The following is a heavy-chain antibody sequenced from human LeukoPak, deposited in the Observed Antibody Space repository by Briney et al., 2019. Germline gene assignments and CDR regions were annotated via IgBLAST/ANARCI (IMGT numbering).Heavy chain of an antibody. CDR2: ITPGNSDT. Sequence: GESLKISCKGSGYSFTTYWIGWMRQMPGRGLEWMAIITPGNSDTQYSPSLQGQVTISADKSISTAYLQWSSLKASDSAMYYCATRIDGTYYWGQGTLVTASS. D-gene: IGHD1-26*01. V-gene: IGHV5-51*01. CDR3: ATRIDGTYY. J-gene: IGHJ4*02. CDR1: GYSFTTYW.